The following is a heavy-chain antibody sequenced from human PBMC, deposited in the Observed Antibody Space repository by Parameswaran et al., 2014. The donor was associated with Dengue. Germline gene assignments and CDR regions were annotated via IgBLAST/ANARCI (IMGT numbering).Heavy chain of an antibody. J-gene: IGHJ6*02. V-gene: IGHV1-69*04. CDR3: ARGSVGGYYYYGMDV. Sequence: PGKGVEWMGRIIPILGIANYAQKFQGRVTITADKSTSTAYMELSSLRSEDTAVYYCARGSVGGYYYYGMDVWGQGTTVTVSS. CDR2: IIPILGIA.